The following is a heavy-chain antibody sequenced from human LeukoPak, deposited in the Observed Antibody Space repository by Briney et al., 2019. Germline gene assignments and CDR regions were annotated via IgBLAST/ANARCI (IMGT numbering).Heavy chain of an antibody. Sequence: PSETLSLTCSVSGGSISSYYWSWIRQPPGRGLEWIGYIYYSGSTNYNPSLKSRVTILVDTSKNQFYLKLSSVTAADTAVYYCARQYSFTSYFDYWGQGTLVTVSS. CDR2: IYYSGST. V-gene: IGHV4-59*01. J-gene: IGHJ4*02. CDR1: GGSISSYY. D-gene: IGHD6-6*01. CDR3: ARQYSFTSYFDY.